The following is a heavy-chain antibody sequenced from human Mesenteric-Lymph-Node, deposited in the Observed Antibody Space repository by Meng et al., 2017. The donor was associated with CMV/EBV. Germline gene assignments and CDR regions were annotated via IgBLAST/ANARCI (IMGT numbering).Heavy chain of an antibody. D-gene: IGHD5-24*01. CDR3: AILPRDEMATPY. V-gene: IGHV1-69*05. J-gene: IGHJ4*02. Sequence: SVKVSCKASGGTFSTYAINWVRQAPGRGLEWMGGIIPMFGTPKYAQKFQGRVTITTDESTSTAFMELSSLRSEDTAVYYCAILPRDEMATPYWGQGTLVTVSS. CDR1: GGTFSTYA. CDR2: IIPMFGTP.